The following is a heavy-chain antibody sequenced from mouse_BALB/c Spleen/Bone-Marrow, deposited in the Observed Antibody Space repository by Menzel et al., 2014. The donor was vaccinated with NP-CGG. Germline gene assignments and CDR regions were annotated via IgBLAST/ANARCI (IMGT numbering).Heavy chain of an antibody. CDR1: GYAFTNYL. CDR3: AREWTARTSSY. CDR2: INPGSGGS. Sequence: QVQLKESGPELIRPGTSVKVSCKAFGYAFTNYLIEWVKQRPGQGLEWIGVINPGSGGSNYNEKFKGKATLTADKSSNTAYMQLSSLTSDDSAVYFCAREWTARTSSYLGQGTTLTISS. D-gene: IGHD3-2*01. J-gene: IGHJ2*01. V-gene: IGHV1-54*02.